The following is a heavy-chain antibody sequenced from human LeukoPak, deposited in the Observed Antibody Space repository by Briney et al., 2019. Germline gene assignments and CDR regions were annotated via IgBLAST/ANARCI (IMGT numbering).Heavy chain of an antibody. Sequence: ASVKVSCKASGYTFTSYYMHWVRQAPGQGPEWMGIINPSGGSTSYAQKFQGRVTMTRDTSTSTVYMELSSLRSEDTAVYYCARDLGVLGPRSFGFDYWGQGTLVTVSS. CDR2: INPSGGST. V-gene: IGHV1-46*01. CDR3: ARDLGVLGPRSFGFDY. CDR1: GYTFTSYY. J-gene: IGHJ4*02. D-gene: IGHD3-3*01.